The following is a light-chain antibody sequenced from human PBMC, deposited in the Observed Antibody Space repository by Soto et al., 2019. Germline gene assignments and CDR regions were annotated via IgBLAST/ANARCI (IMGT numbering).Light chain of an antibody. V-gene: IGLV2-23*01. CDR1: STDFENYNL. Sequence: QSALTQPASVSGSPGQSITISCTISSTDFENYNLVSWYQHCPDKATKLIIYEGTKRPSEISDRFSGSESDTTASLIISGLQPEDEADYYCSSYAGSSARVVFGGGTKVTVL. J-gene: IGLJ2*01. CDR3: SSYAGSSARVV. CDR2: EGT.